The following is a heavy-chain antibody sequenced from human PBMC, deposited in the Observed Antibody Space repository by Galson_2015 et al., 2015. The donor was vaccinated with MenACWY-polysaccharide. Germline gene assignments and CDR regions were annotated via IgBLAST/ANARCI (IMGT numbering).Heavy chain of an antibody. CDR1: GFSFNTYR. CDR3: AKDAPNSSFDA. V-gene: IGHV3-21*04. CDR2: ISGSSAYI. Sequence: SLRLSCAASGFSFNTYRMIWVRQAPGQGLQWVSAISGSSAYIFYADSVRGRFIISRDNAKNSLYLQMNSLRAEDTALYYCAKDAPNSSFDAGGQGTLVTVSS. J-gene: IGHJ5*02. D-gene: IGHD4-23*01.